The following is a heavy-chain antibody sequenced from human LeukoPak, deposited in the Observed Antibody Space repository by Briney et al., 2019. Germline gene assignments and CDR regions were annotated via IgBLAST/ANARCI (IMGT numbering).Heavy chain of an antibody. V-gene: IGHV3-23*01. D-gene: IGHD1-26*01. CDR1: GFTFNSYA. J-gene: IGHJ4*02. Sequence: PGGSLRLSCAASGFTFNSYAMTWVRQAPEKGLEWVSSISDSGVSTYYADSVKGRFTISRDNSKNTLYLQMNSLRAEDTALYYCAKGLRGIYDYWGQGTLVTVSS. CDR3: AKGLRGIYDY. CDR2: ISDSGVST.